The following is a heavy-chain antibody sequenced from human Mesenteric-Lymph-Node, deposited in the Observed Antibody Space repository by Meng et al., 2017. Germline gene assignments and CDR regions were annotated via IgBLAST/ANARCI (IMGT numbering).Heavy chain of an antibody. D-gene: IGHD5-18*01. Sequence: ASVKVSCKASGYTFTDYYLHWVRQAPGQGLEWMGWIVPNSGGTNYAQKFRGRVTMTRDTSISTAYMELTSLRSDDTAVYYCARGRSRYTFDYWGQGTLVTVSS. CDR3: ARGRSRYTFDY. CDR1: GYTFTDYY. CDR2: IVPNSGGT. J-gene: IGHJ4*02. V-gene: IGHV1-2*02.